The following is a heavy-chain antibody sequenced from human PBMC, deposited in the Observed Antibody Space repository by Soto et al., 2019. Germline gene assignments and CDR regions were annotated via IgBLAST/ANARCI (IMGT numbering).Heavy chain of an antibody. CDR2: ISGSGGST. Sequence: PWGSLRLSCAASGFTFSSYAMSWVRQAPGKGLEWVSAISGSGGSTYYADSVKGRFTISRDNSKNTLYLQMNSLRAEDTAVYYCAKDVSAYHDSSGYYYPDYWGQGTLVTVSS. J-gene: IGHJ4*02. D-gene: IGHD3-22*01. CDR1: GFTFSSYA. V-gene: IGHV3-23*01. CDR3: AKDVSAYHDSSGYYYPDY.